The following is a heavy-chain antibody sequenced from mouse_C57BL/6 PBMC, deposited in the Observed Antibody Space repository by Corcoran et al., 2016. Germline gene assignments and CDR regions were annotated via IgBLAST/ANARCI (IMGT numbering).Heavy chain of an antibody. CDR2: IYPRSGNT. V-gene: IGHV1-81*01. D-gene: IGHD3-2*02. CDR3: ASPDSSGYYWFAY. CDR1: GYTFTSYG. Sequence: QVQLQQSGAELASPGASVKLSCKASGYTFTSYGISWVKQRTGQGLEWIGEIYPRSGNTYYNEKFKGKATLTADTSSSTAYMELRSLTSEDSAVYFCASPDSSGYYWFAYWGQGTLVTVSA. J-gene: IGHJ3*01.